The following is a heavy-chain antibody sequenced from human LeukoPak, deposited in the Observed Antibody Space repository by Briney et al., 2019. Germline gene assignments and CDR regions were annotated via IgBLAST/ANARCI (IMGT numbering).Heavy chain of an antibody. J-gene: IGHJ6*03. CDR3: ARDGATAGYYYYYYMDV. D-gene: IGHD5-24*01. Sequence: SETLSLTCTVSGGSISSYYWTWIRQPPGKGLEWIGNIYYSGSTNYDPSLKSRVPISIDTSKNQISLKLSSVTAADTAVYYCARDGATAGYYYYYYMDVWGKGTTVTVSS. CDR2: IYYSGST. V-gene: IGHV4-59*12. CDR1: GGSISSYY.